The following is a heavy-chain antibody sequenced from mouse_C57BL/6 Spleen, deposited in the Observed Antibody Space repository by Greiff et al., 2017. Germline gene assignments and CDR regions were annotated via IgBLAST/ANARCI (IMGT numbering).Heavy chain of an antibody. J-gene: IGHJ1*03. CDR3: ARGYYGSSYVPYWYFDV. D-gene: IGHD1-1*01. Sequence: QVMLQQPGAELVKPGASVKLSCKASGYTFTSYWLHWVKQSPGQGLEWIGMLHPNSGSTNYNEKFKSKATLTVDKSSSTAYMQLSSLTSEDSAVYYWARGYYGSSYVPYWYFDVWGTGTTVTASS. V-gene: IGHV1-64*01. CDR2: LHPNSGST. CDR1: GYTFTSYW.